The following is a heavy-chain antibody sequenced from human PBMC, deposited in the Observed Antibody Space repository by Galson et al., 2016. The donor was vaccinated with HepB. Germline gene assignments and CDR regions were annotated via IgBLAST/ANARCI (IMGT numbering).Heavy chain of an antibody. D-gene: IGHD3-16*01. Sequence: SLRLSCAISGFTFRFYWMSWVRQAPEKGLEWVANIKPDGSENYYVDSVKGRFTISRDNAKNSLYLQMNSLRAEDTAVYYCATLDLGVGQPIRDNWGQGILVSVSS. CDR2: IKPDGSEN. CDR3: ATLDLGVGQPIRDN. J-gene: IGHJ4*02. V-gene: IGHV3-7*03. CDR1: GFTFRFYW.